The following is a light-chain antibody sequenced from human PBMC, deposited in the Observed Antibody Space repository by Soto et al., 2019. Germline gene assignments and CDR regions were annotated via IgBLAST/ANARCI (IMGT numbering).Light chain of an antibody. V-gene: IGKV1-39*01. Sequence: DIQMTQSPSSLSASVGDRVTITCRASQNINSYLNWYQQKPGKAPKLLIYAASSLQSGVPSRFSGSGSGTDFTLAISSLQPEDFSTYYCPQSYSTLYTFGQGTKLEIK. CDR2: AAS. CDR1: QNINSY. CDR3: PQSYSTLYT. J-gene: IGKJ2*01.